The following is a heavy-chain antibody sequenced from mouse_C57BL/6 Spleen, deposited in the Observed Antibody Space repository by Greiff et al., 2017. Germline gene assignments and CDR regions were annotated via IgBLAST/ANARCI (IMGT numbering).Heavy chain of an antibody. D-gene: IGHD6-1*01. V-gene: IGHV1-64*01. Sequence: VQLQQSGAELVKPGASVKLSCKASGYTFTSYWMHWVKQRPGQGLEWIGMIHPNSGSTNYNEKFKGKATLTVDKSSSTAYMQLSSLTSEDSAVYYCARARTEGASWFAYWGQGALVTVSA. CDR1: GYTFTSYW. J-gene: IGHJ3*01. CDR3: ARARTEGASWFAY. CDR2: IHPNSGST.